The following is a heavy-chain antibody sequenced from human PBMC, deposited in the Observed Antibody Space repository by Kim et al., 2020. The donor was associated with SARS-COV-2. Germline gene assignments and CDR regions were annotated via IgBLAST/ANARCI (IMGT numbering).Heavy chain of an antibody. J-gene: IGHJ4*02. CDR3: AKGMGSSVY. V-gene: IGHV3-33*06. D-gene: IGHD1-26*01. CDR2: ICYDGSNK. CDR1: GFTFSSYA. Sequence: GGSLRLSCAASGFTFSSYAMHWVRQAPGKGLEWVAVICYDGSNKYYADSVKGRFTISRDNSKNTLYLQMNSLRAEDTAVYYCAKGMGSSVYWGQGTLVTVSS.